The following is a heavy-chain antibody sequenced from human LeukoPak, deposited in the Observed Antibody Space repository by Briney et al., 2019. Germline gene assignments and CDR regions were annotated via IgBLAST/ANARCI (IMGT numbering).Heavy chain of an antibody. CDR3: VRSPLLRSSNYIDG. CDR1: GFPVNRYE. CDR2: VDAGGTST. Sequence: PGGSLRLSCAASGFPVNRYEMHWVRQAPGKGLEWISCVDAGGTSTNYEASVWGRFTLSRDNAQNSVHLQLNSLRDDDTAVYYCVRSPLLRSSNYIDGWGQGAPVTVSS. V-gene: IGHV3-48*03. D-gene: IGHD5-12*01. J-gene: IGHJ4*02.